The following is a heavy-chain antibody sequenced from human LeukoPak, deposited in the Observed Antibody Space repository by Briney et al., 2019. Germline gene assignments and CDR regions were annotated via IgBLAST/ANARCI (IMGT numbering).Heavy chain of an antibody. Sequence: GGSLRLSCAASGLVFGKYAMAWVRQTPGKGLECVSIISDDSSFTYYLDSVKGRFTISRDNSKNTLYLQMESLTPEDTAVYYCVRDGGSLTLSNTGNYFDYWGQGTRVTVSS. D-gene: IGHD3-16*01. J-gene: IGHJ4*02. CDR2: ISDDSSFT. V-gene: IGHV3-23*01. CDR3: VRDGGSLTLSNTGNYFDY. CDR1: GLVFGKYA.